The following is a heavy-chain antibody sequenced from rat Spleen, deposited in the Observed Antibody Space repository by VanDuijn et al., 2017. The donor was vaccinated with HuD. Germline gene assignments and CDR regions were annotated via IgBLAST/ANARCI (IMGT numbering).Heavy chain of an antibody. Sequence: EVKLVESGGGLVQPGRSLKLSCAASGFNFNDYWMGWVRQAPGKGLEWIASITNSYGNTYYPDSVKGRFTISRDIAKSTLYQQMNSLTSEDTATYYCTAYSSYWYFDFWGPGTMVTVSS. CDR3: TAYSSYWYFDF. J-gene: IGHJ1*01. CDR1: GFNFNDYW. V-gene: IGHV5-31*01. CDR2: ITNSYGNT. D-gene: IGHD1-2*01.